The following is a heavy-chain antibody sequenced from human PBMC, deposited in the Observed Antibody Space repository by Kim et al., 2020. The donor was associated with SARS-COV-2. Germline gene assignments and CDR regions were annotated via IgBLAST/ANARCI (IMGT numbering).Heavy chain of an antibody. CDR2: IYPGDSDT. CDR3: ARPLQWDGDYASQKTFDY. J-gene: IGHJ4*02. D-gene: IGHD4-17*01. Sequence: GESLKISCKGSGYSFTSYWIGWVRQMPGKGLEWMGIIYPGDSDTRYSPSFQGQVTISADKSISTAYLQWSSLKASDTAMYYCARPLQWDGDYASQKTFDYWGQGTLVTVSS. V-gene: IGHV5-51*01. CDR1: GYSFTSYW.